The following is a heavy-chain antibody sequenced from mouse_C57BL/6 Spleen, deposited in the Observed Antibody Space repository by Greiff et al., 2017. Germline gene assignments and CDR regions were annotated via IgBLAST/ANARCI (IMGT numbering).Heavy chain of an antibody. CDR1: GYTFTSYT. D-gene: IGHD2-3*01. Sequence: QVQLQPSGAELARPGASVKMSCKASGYTFTSYTMHWVKQRPGQGLEWIGYINPSSGYTTYNQKFKDKATLTADKSSSTAYMQLSSLTSEDSAVYYCARDDGYYDWFAYWGQGTLVTVSA. CDR3: ARDDGYYDWFAY. CDR2: INPSSGYT. J-gene: IGHJ3*01. V-gene: IGHV1-4*01.